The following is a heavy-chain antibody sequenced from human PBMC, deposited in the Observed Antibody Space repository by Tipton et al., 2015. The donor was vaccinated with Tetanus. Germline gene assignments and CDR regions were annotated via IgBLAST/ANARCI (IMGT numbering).Heavy chain of an antibody. CDR3: ARDGGSYYTDC. CDR2: MNPNTGLA. D-gene: IGHD1-26*01. V-gene: IGHV1-8*01. J-gene: IGHJ4*02. CDR1: GYAFSSYD. Sequence: QLVQSGAEVKKPGASVKVSCKASGYAFSSYDLNWVRQAAGQGLEWLGYMNPNTGLARVAQKFQGRVTMTRDTSTSTVYMELSSLRSEDTAVYYCARDGGSYYTDCWGQGTLVTVSS.